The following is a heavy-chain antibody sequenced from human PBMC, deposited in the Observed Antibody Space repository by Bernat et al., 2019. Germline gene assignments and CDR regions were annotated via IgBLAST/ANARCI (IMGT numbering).Heavy chain of an antibody. CDR2: IWYDGNNK. CDR1: GFTFSSYG. V-gene: IGHV3-33*01. Sequence: QVQLVESGGGVVQPGRSPRLSCAASGFTFSSYGMHWVRQAPGKGLEWVAVIWYDGNNKYYADSVKGRFTIFRDNFKNTLYLQMNSLRVEDTAVYYCARWEWIGGPFDYWGQGTLVTVSS. CDR3: ARWEWIGGPFDY. J-gene: IGHJ4*02. D-gene: IGHD3-3*01.